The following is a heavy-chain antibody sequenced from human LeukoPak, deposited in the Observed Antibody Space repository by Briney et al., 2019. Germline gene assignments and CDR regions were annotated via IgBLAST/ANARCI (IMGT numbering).Heavy chain of an antibody. CDR3: ATSDDLWSGMDN. V-gene: IGHV3-21*01. Sequence: GGSLRLSCAVSGFAFSTSSMNWVRQAPGKGLEWASSISSSSSYIYYADSVKGRFTISRDNAKNSLYLQMDSLRAEDTAVYYCATSDDLWSGMDNWGQGTLVTVSS. CDR2: ISSSSSYI. CDR1: GFAFSTSS. D-gene: IGHD3-3*01. J-gene: IGHJ4*02.